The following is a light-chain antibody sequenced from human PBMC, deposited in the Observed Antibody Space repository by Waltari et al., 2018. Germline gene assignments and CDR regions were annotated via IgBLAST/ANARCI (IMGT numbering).Light chain of an antibody. CDR1: QSVGTN. CDR2: GAS. CDR3: QQYHNWPPWA. V-gene: IGKV3-15*01. J-gene: IGKJ1*01. Sequence: DIVMTQSPATLPVSPGERATLPCRASQSVGTNLAWYQQRPGQAPRPLLYGASSRATGIPARFSGSGFGTDFTLTINSLQPEDFALYYCQQYHNWPPWAFGQGTKVEIK.